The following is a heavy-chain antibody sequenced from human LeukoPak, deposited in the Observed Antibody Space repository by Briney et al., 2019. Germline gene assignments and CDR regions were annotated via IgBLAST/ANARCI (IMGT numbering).Heavy chain of an antibody. D-gene: IGHD6-13*01. CDR2: ISGGSHYI. V-gene: IGHV3-21*06. CDR3: VRGRWEQQLGPFFSYMDV. CDR1: GFSFSSYH. Sequence: GASLTPSWVTSGFSFSSYHMNCVRHPPGKGREWVSCISGGSHYINYGDSMRGRLTISRDKARNSLFLEMDSLRAEDTAVYYCVRGRWEQQLGPFFSYMDVWGKGTTVSVSS. J-gene: IGHJ6*03.